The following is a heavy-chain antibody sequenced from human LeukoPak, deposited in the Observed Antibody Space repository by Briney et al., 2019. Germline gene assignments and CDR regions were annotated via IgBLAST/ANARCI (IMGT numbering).Heavy chain of an antibody. J-gene: IGHJ4*02. Sequence: ASVKVSCKASGYTFTSYGISWVRQAPGQGLEWVGWISAYNGNTNYAQKLQGRVTMTTDTSTSTAYMELRSLRSDDTAVYYCARDRVRYSSGWPADYWGQGTLVTVSS. CDR2: ISAYNGNT. V-gene: IGHV1-18*01. CDR3: ARDRVRYSSGWPADY. CDR1: GYTFTSYG. D-gene: IGHD6-19*01.